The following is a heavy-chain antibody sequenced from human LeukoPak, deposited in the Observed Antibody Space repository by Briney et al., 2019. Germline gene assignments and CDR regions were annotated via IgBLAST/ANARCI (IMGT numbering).Heavy chain of an antibody. V-gene: IGHV4-59*04. D-gene: IGHD2-2*03. J-gene: IGHJ5*02. CDR2: IFYSGKT. CDR1: GFIFSNYE. Sequence: GSLRLSCRASGFIFSNYEMNWVRQPPGKGLEWIGTIFYSGKTYYSASLKSRVTVSLDTSKKNFSLRLSSVTAADTAVYYCARLWIVATWFDAWGQGALVTVSS. CDR3: ARLWIVATWFDA.